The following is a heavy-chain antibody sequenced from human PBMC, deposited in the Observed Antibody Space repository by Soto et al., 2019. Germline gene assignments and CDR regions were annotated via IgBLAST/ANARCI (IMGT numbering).Heavy chain of an antibody. CDR1: GFSFSDYW. Sequence: EVQLVESGGGLVQPGGSLRVSCETSGFSFSDYWMSWVRQSPGKGMEWVANVKQDGSEKNYVDSVKGRFSISRDNARKSVYLQMNSLRGEDTAVYHCAAGRWMVRYWGQGTLVTVSP. CDR3: AAGRWMVRY. D-gene: IGHD6-19*01. V-gene: IGHV3-7*05. J-gene: IGHJ4*02. CDR2: VKQDGSEK.